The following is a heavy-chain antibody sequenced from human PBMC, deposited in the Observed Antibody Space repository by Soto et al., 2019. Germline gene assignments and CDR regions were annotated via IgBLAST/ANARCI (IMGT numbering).Heavy chain of an antibody. Sequence: NPSETLSLTCTVSGGSISSSSYYWGWIRQPPGKGLEWIGSIYYSGSTYYNPSLKSRVTISVDTSKNQFSLKLSSVTAADTAVYYCAVFWSGYSNFDYWGQGTLVTVSS. CDR2: IYYSGST. CDR1: GGSISSSSYY. CDR3: AVFWSGYSNFDY. J-gene: IGHJ4*02. D-gene: IGHD3-3*01. V-gene: IGHV4-39*01.